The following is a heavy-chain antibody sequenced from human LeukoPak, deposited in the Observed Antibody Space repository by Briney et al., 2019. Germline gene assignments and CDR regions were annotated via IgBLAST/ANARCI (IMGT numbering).Heavy chain of an antibody. CDR3: AKAPAYYFYGMDV. CDR2: ITWNTGNI. V-gene: IGHV3-9*01. D-gene: IGHD2-2*01. CDR1: GFTLDDDG. J-gene: IGHJ6*02. Sequence: GRSLRLSCAASGFTLDDDGMHWVRQGPGKGLERVSGITWNTGNIGYADSVKGRFTISRDNAKNSLYLQMNSLRVEDTALYYCAKAPAYYFYGMDVWGQGPTVAVSS.